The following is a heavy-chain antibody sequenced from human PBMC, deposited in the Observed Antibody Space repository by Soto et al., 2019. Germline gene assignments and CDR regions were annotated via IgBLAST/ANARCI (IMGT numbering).Heavy chain of an antibody. CDR3: ARVWWFGEKEYFQN. Sequence: GSGPTLVNPTQTLTLTCTISGFSLSTDGMCVSWIRQPPGKALEWLARIDWNYDKYYSTSLKTRLTISKDTSKNQAVLTMTKLDPADTATYYCARVWWFGEKEYFQNWGQGTLVTAPQ. CDR2: IDWNYDK. V-gene: IGHV2-70*11. CDR1: GFSLSTDGMC. D-gene: IGHD2-21*01. J-gene: IGHJ1*01.